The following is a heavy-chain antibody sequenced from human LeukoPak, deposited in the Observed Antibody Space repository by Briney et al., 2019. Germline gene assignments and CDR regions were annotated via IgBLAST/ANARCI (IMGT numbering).Heavy chain of an antibody. D-gene: IGHD3-22*01. CDR2: ISSSSSYI. CDR3: ASVHWDYYDSSGYYTVDY. J-gene: IGHJ4*02. CDR1: GFTFSSYS. V-gene: IGHV3-21*01. Sequence: PGGSLRLSCAASGFTFSSYSMNWVRQAPGKGLEWVSSISSSSSYIYYADSVKGRFTISRDNAKNSLYLQMNSLRAEDTAVYYCASVHWDYYDSSGYYTVDYWGQGTLVTVSS.